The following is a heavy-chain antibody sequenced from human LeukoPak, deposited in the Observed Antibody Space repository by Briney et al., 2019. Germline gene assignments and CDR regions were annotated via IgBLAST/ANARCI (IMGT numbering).Heavy chain of an antibody. CDR1: GFTFSSFA. CDR2: ISGSGGST. V-gene: IGHV3-23*01. Sequence: GGSLRLSRAASGFTFSSFAMDWVRQAPGKGLEWVSAISGSGGSTYYADSVKGRFSISRDNFKNTLYLQMNSLRAEDTAVYYCAKYASGFDPWGQGTLVTVSS. J-gene: IGHJ5*02. CDR3: AKYASGFDP. D-gene: IGHD2-2*01.